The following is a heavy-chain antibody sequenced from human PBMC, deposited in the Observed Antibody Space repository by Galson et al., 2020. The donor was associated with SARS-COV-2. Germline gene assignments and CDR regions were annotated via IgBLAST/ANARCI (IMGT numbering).Heavy chain of an antibody. D-gene: IGHD6-13*01. J-gene: IGHJ1*01. CDR1: GGSISSGDHY. V-gene: IGHV4-30-4*01. Sequence: SETLSLTCTVSGGSISSGDHYWSWIRQPPGKGLEWIGYIYYSGSTYYNPSLKSRVTISVDTSKNQFSLKLSSVTAADTAVYYCASQYSSSWYAEYFQHWGQGTLVTVSS. CDR3: ASQYSSSWYAEYFQH. CDR2: IYYSGST.